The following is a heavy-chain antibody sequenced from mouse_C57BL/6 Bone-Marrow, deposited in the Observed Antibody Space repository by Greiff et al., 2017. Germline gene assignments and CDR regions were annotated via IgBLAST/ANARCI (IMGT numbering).Heavy chain of an antibody. Sequence: VQLQQSGAELVRPGTSVKMSCKASGYTFTNYWIGWAKQRPGHGLEWIGDIYPGGGYTNYNEKFKGKATLTADKSSSTAYMQFSSLTSEDSAIYYCARGGGNWDWYFDVWGTGTTVTVSS. CDR2: IYPGGGYT. V-gene: IGHV1-63*01. CDR1: GYTFTNYW. CDR3: ARGGGNWDWYFDV. D-gene: IGHD4-1*01. J-gene: IGHJ1*03.